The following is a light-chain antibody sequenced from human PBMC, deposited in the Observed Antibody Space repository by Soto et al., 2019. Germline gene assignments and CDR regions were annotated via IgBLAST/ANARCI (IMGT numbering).Light chain of an antibody. J-gene: IGKJ4*01. CDR1: QDMRNH. CDR2: DAS. CDR3: LQFDSLPIT. Sequence: DIKMTQSPSSLSASVGDRVIITCQASQDMRNHLNWYQQKPGKAPKLLIYDASKLETGVPPRFSGGGSGTEFSFTISSLQSEDIATYYCLQFDSLPITFGGGTKVDIK. V-gene: IGKV1-33*01.